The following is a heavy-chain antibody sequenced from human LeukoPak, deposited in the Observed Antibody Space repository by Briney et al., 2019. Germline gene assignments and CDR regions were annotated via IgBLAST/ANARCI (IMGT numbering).Heavy chain of an antibody. V-gene: IGHV1-46*01. CDR1: GYTFTSYY. D-gene: IGHD1-1*01. J-gene: IGHJ3*02. CDR2: INPSGGST. CDR3: AKGPYRVERGPAGAFDI. Sequence: GASVKVSCKASGYTFTSYYMHWVRQAPGQGLEWMGIINPSGGSTSYAQKFQGRVTMTRDTSTSTVYMELNSLRAEDTAVYYCAKGPYRVERGPAGAFDIWGQGTMVTVSS.